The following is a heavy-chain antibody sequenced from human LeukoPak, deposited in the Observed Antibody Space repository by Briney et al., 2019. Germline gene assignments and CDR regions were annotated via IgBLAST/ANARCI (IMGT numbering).Heavy chain of an antibody. Sequence: GGSLILSCAVSGFTSSDYYMSWVRQAPGKEMECVSYISSDNTYTNYADSVRGRFTISRDNAKNSLYLQMNSLRAEDTAVYYCVRGGPYGDYDAYWGQGTLVTVSS. V-gene: IGHV3-11*06. J-gene: IGHJ4*02. CDR1: GFTSSDYY. D-gene: IGHD4-17*01. CDR3: VRGGPYGDYDAY. CDR2: ISSDNTYT.